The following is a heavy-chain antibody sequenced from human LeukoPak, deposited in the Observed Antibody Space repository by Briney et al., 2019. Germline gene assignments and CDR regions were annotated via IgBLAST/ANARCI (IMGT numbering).Heavy chain of an antibody. V-gene: IGHV3-23*01. J-gene: IGHJ4*02. CDR2: ISGSGGSA. Sequence: GGSLRLSCAASGLTFSSYAMSWVRQAPGKGLEWVSAISGSGGSAYYADSVKGRFTISRDNSKNTLYLQMNSLRAEDTAVYYCAKDIDYYDSSVWGQGTLVTVSS. CDR1: GLTFSSYA. D-gene: IGHD3-22*01. CDR3: AKDIDYYDSSV.